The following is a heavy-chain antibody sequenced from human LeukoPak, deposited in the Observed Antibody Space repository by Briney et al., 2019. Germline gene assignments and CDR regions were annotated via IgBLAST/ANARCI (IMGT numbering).Heavy chain of an antibody. Sequence: GGSLRLSCAASGFTFSSYAMHWVRQAPGKGLEYVSAISSNGGSTYYATSVKGRFTISRDNSKNTLYLQMGSLRAEDMAVYYCATERVVPAAIGAFDIWGQGTMVTVSS. CDR1: GFTFSSYA. CDR3: ATERVVPAAIGAFDI. CDR2: ISSNGGST. D-gene: IGHD2-2*01. J-gene: IGHJ3*02. V-gene: IGHV3-64*01.